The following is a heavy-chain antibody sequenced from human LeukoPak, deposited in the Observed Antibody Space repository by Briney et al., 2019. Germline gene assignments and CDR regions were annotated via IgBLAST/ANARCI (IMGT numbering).Heavy chain of an antibody. Sequence: ASVNVSCKASGYTFTSYYMHWVRQAPGQGLEWMGIINPSGGSTSYAQKFQGRVTMTRDTSMSTAYMELSSLRSEDTAVYYCARGRYSNPYGMAVWGQGTTVTFSS. CDR2: INPSGGST. CDR1: GYTFTSYY. V-gene: IGHV1-46*01. J-gene: IGHJ6*02. D-gene: IGHD4-11*01. CDR3: ARGRYSNPYGMAV.